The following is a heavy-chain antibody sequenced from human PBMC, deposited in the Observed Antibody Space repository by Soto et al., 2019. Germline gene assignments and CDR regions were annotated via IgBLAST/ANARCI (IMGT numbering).Heavy chain of an antibody. J-gene: IGHJ4*02. CDR1: GFTFSSYG. V-gene: IGHV3-30*18. Sequence: SCAXSGFTFSSYGMHWVRQAPGKGLEWVAVISYDGSNKYYADSVKGRFTISRDNSKNTLYLQMNSLRAEDTAVYYCAKENPTYDFWSGYSSPDYWVQGT. CDR3: AKENPTYDFWSGYSSPDY. CDR2: ISYDGSNK. D-gene: IGHD3-3*01.